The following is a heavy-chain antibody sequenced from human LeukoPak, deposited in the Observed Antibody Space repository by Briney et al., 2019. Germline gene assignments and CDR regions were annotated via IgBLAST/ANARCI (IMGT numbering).Heavy chain of an antibody. CDR2: IYYSGST. J-gene: IGHJ4*02. D-gene: IGHD5-24*01. Sequence: SETLSLTCTVSGGSISSSSYYWGWIRQPPGKGLEWIGSIYYSGSTKYNPSLKSRVTISVDTSKNQFSLKLSSVTAADTAVYYCARGARAGYNLEPFDYWGQGTLVTVSS. CDR3: ARGARAGYNLEPFDY. V-gene: IGHV4-39*07. CDR1: GGSISSSSYY.